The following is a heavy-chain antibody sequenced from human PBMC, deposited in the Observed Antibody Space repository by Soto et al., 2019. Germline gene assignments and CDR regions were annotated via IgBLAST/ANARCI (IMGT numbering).Heavy chain of an antibody. CDR3: GKKTSGTTWGESDY. Sequence: QVQVMQSGAEVKKPGDSVKVSCKTPGYIFSDYGINWVRQAPGQGQGWMGWISGYSGNANLAQKFQGRVTMATDKSTATADMELKRLRSEETGVYYFGKKTSGTTWGESDYWGQGTLVTVSS. D-gene: IGHD4-17*01. CDR1: GYIFSDYG. CDR2: ISGYSGNA. J-gene: IGHJ4*02. V-gene: IGHV1-18*04.